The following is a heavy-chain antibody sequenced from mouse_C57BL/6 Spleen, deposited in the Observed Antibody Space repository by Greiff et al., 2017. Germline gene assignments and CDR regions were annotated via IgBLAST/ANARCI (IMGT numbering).Heavy chain of an antibody. CDR3: ARGRGKTFWYFDV. V-gene: IGHV2-6*03. CDR2: IWSDGRT. Sequence: VKLMESGPGLVAPSHSLSITCTVSGFSLTSYGVNWVRQPPGKGLEWLVVIWSDGRTTYNSALKSRLSISKDNSKSQVFLKMNSLQTDDTAMYYCARGRGKTFWYFDVWGTGTTVTVSS. J-gene: IGHJ1*03. CDR1: GFSLTSYG.